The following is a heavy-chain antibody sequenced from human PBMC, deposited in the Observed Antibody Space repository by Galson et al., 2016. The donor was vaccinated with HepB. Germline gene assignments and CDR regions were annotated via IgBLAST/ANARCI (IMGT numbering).Heavy chain of an antibody. V-gene: IGHV3-23*01. CDR3: AKGSYSSGSAVNWFDP. CDR1: GISVSSYA. Sequence: SLRLSCAVSGISVSSYAMNWVRQAPGKGLEWVSRISGGGVNTYYGDSVEGRFTISRDNSKNTLYLQMNSLRVEDTALYYCAKGSYSSGSAVNWFDPWGQGTTVTVSS. CDR2: ISGGGVNT. D-gene: IGHD6-19*01. J-gene: IGHJ5*02.